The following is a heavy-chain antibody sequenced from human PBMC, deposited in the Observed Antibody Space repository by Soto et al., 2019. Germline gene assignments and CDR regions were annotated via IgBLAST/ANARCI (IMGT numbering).Heavy chain of an antibody. J-gene: IGHJ4*02. D-gene: IGHD6-19*01. Sequence: EVQLVESGGDLVQYGRSLSLSCAASAFTCDAYAMHWVRQAPGKGPEWVSGITWNSGTPGYAYSVKGRFTISRDNAKKSLYLQMSSLRPEDTSFYYCAKDAISSGWDVGRKYYFDYWAQGTLVTVSS. V-gene: IGHV3-9*01. CDR2: ITWNSGTP. CDR1: AFTCDAYA. CDR3: AKDAISSGWDVGRKYYFDY.